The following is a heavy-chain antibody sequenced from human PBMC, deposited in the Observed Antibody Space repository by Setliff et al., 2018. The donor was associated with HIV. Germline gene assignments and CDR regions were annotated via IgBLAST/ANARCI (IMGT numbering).Heavy chain of an antibody. V-gene: IGHV4-4*02. Sequence: SETLSLTCAVSGGSISGSKWWHWVRQPPGKGLEWIGEIFHTGSTNYNPSLKSRVTISVDTSKNQFSLKLSSVTAADTAVYYCARVVPDSSGYWSLVGGYYFDYWGQGTLVTVSS. CDR1: GGSISGSKW. D-gene: IGHD3-22*01. CDR3: ARVVPDSSGYWSLVGGYYFDY. J-gene: IGHJ4*02. CDR2: IFHTGST.